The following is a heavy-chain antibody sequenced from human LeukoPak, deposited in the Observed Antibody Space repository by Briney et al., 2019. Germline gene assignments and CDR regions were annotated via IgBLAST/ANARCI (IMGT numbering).Heavy chain of an antibody. CDR1: GGSFSGYY. D-gene: IGHD5-18*01. CDR3: ARVSRIQLFYYMDV. J-gene: IGHJ6*03. CDR2: INHSGST. V-gene: IGHV4-34*01. Sequence: SETLSLTCAVYGGSFSGYYWSWIRQPPGKGLEWIGEINHSGSTNYNPSLKSRVTISVDTSKNQFSLKLSSVTAADTAVYYCARVSRIQLFYYMDVWGKGTTVTVSS.